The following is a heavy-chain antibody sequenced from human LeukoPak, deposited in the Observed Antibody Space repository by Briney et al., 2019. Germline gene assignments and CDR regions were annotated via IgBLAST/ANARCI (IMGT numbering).Heavy chain of an antibody. CDR1: GGTISSFY. CDR3: AKRSSRSSWDSFDY. CDR2: VYYSGTT. Sequence: PSETLSLTCTVSGGTISSFYWSWIRQPPGKGLEWIGCVYYSGTTNYNPSLKSRVTISGDTSKNQFSLKLNSVTAADTAVYYCAKRSSRSSWDSFDYWGQGALVTVSS. J-gene: IGHJ4*02. V-gene: IGHV4-59*01. D-gene: IGHD6-13*01.